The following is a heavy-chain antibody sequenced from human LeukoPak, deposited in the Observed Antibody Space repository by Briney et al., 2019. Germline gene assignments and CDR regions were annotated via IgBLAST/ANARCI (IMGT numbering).Heavy chain of an antibody. Sequence: GQSLRLSRAAPGFILSNYAMYWGRRAPGQGLKWGTRMSHDGTNIQYLDSVKGRYTISRDNSKNTVYLQMNSLRDEDTAMYYCARGNGPGSYLIDYWGQGTLVTVSS. J-gene: IGHJ4*02. CDR1: GFILSNYA. D-gene: IGHD3-10*01. CDR2: MSHDGTNI. V-gene: IGHV3-30*04. CDR3: ARGNGPGSYLIDY.